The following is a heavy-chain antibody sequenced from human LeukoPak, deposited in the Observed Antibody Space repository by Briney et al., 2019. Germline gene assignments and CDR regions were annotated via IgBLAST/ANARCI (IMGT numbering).Heavy chain of an antibody. CDR2: IYYSGST. J-gene: IGHJ6*02. D-gene: IGHD4-17*01. Sequence: SEALSLTCTISGGSINSYYWSWIRQPPGKGLEWIGYIYYSGSTNYNPSLKSRVTISVDTSKNQFSLKLSSVTAADTAVYYCARLYGDYGVTRYGMDVWGQGTTVTVSS. CDR3: ARLYGDYGVTRYGMDV. CDR1: GGSINSYY. V-gene: IGHV4-59*01.